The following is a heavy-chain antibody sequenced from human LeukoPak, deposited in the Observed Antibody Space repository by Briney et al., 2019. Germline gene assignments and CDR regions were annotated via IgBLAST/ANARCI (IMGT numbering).Heavy chain of an antibody. V-gene: IGHV4-39*01. CDR2: IYYSGST. D-gene: IGHD2-21*02. CDR3: ARPIAYCGGDCYFY. CDR1: GGSISSSNYY. Sequence: SETLSLTCTVSGGSISSSNYYWGWIRQPRGKGLEWIASIYYSGSTYYNPSLKSRVTMSVDTSKNRFSLKLSSVTAADTAVYYCARPIAYCGGDCYFYWGQGTLVTVSS. J-gene: IGHJ4*02.